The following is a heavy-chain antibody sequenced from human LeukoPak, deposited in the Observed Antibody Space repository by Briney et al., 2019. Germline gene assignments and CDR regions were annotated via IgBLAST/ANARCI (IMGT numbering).Heavy chain of an antibody. CDR2: IYPGDSDT. Sequence: GESLKISCKVSGYRFTTYWIGWVRQMPGKGLEWMGIIYPGDSDTRYSPSFQGQVTISADKSITTAYLQWSSLKASDTAMYYCARPGEEDYYDSSGYAYWGQGTLVTVSS. J-gene: IGHJ4*02. V-gene: IGHV5-51*01. D-gene: IGHD3-22*01. CDR1: GYRFTTYW. CDR3: ARPGEEDYYDSSGYAY.